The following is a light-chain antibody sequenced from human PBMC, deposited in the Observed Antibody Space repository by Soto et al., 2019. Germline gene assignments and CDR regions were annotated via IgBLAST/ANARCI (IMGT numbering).Light chain of an antibody. CDR2: LGS. CDR1: ESLLHSNGYNY. J-gene: IGKJ1*01. V-gene: IGKV2-28*01. Sequence: DIVMTQSPLSLPVTPGEPASISCRSSESLLHSNGYNYLDWYLQKPGQSPQLLIFLGSNRASGGPERFSGSGSGTEFTLKISREEAEEGWVYDCMQALQTPWTFGQGTKVDIK. CDR3: MQALQTPWT.